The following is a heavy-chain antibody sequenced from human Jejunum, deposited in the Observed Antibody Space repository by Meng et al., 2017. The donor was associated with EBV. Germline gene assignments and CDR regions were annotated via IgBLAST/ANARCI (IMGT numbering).Heavy chain of an antibody. D-gene: IGHD3-3*01. CDR3: ARSGAIIGVQGAPDY. Sequence: VPLQQWGAGPLKPSATPSLTCAVSGGCFCGYVWTWIRQAPGKGLEWIGEINQVGSTKYNPSLKSRVTISVDKSNIQFSLKVTSMTAADTAVYYCARSGAIIGVQGAPDYWGQGTLVTVSS. CDR1: GGCFCGYV. CDR2: INQVGST. J-gene: IGHJ4*02. V-gene: IGHV4-34*01.